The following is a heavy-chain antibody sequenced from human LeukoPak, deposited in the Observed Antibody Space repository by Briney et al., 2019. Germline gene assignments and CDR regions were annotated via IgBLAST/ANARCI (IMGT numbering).Heavy chain of an antibody. Sequence: ASVKVSCKASGGTFSSYAISWVRQAPGQGLEWMGGIIPIFGTANYAQKFQGRVTITTDESTSTACMELSSLRSEDTAVYYCATGVRVVGATKMYYYGMDVWGQGTTVTVSS. CDR1: GGTFSSYA. D-gene: IGHD1-26*01. V-gene: IGHV1-69*05. J-gene: IGHJ6*02. CDR2: IIPIFGTA. CDR3: ATGVRVVGATKMYYYGMDV.